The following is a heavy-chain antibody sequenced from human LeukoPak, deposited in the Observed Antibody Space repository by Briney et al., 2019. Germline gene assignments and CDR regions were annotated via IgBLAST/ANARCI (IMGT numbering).Heavy chain of an antibody. CDR2: IYYSGST. D-gene: IGHD6-19*01. V-gene: IGHV4-59*01. CDR3: ARDRKEWLSDWYFDL. J-gene: IGHJ2*01. Sequence: SETLSLTCTLSGGSISSYYWNWIRQPPGKGLEWVGYIYYSGSTNYNPSLKSRVTISVDTSKNQFSLKLSSVTAADTAVYYCARDRKEWLSDWYFDLWGRGTLVTVSS. CDR1: GGSISSYY.